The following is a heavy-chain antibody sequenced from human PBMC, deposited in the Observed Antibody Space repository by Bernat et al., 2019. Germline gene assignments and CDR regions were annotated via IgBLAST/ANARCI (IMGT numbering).Heavy chain of an antibody. CDR3: AKGDCSGGSCYSGGLYYFDY. CDR1: GFTFSNAW. D-gene: IGHD2-15*01. J-gene: IGHJ4*02. CDR2: ISGSGGST. V-gene: IGHV3-23*04. Sequence: EVQLVESGGGLVKPGGSLRLSCAASGFTFSNAWMNWVRQAPGKGLEWVSAISGSGGSTYYADAVKGRFTISRDNAKNTLYLQMNSLRAEDTAVYYCAKGDCSGGSCYSGGLYYFDYWGQGTLVTVSS.